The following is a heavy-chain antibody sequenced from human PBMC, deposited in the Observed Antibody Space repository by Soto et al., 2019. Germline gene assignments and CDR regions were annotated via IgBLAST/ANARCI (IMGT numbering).Heavy chain of an antibody. CDR1: GFTFSSYA. V-gene: IGHV3-23*01. J-gene: IGHJ5*02. D-gene: IGHD3-10*01. CDR3: AKLRWGSDNWFDP. CDR2: ISGSGDST. Sequence: EVQLLESGGGLVQPGGSLRLSCAASGFTFSSYAMSWVRQTPGKGLEWVSAISGSGDSTYYADSMKGRFTISRDNSKNTLYLQMNSLRAEDTAVYYCAKLRWGSDNWFDPWGQGTLVTVSS.